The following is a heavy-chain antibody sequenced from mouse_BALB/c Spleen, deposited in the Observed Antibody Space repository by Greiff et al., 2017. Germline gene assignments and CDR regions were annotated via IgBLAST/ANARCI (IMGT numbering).Heavy chain of an antibody. CDR3: ARGSRIYGYAMDY. CDR2: ISSGSSTI. V-gene: IGHV5-17*02. CDR1: GFTFSSFG. D-gene: IGHD1-1*01. J-gene: IGHJ4*01. Sequence: EVHLVESGGGLVQPGGSRKLSCAASGFTFSSFGMHWVRQAPEKGLEWVAYISSGSSTIYYADTVKGRFTISRDNPKNTLFLQMTSLRSEDTAMYYCARGSRIYGYAMDYWGQGTSVTVSS.